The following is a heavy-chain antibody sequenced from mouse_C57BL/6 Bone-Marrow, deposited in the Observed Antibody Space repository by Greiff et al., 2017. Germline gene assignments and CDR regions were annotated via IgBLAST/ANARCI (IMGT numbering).Heavy chain of an antibody. D-gene: IGHD1-1*01. V-gene: IGHV1-64*01. Sequence: QVQLQQSGAELVKPGASVKLSCKASGYTFTSYWMHWVKQRPGQGLEWIGMIHPNSGSTNYNEKFKSKATLTVDKSSSTAYMQLSSLTSEDSAVYYCARSGYYYGSSSAWFAYWGQGTLVTVSA. J-gene: IGHJ3*01. CDR2: IHPNSGST. CDR1: GYTFTSYW. CDR3: ARSGYYYGSSSAWFAY.